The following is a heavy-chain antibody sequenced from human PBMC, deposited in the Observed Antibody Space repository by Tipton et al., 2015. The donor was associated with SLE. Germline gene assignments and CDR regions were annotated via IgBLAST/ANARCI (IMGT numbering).Heavy chain of an antibody. D-gene: IGHD3-9*01. Sequence: TLSLTCTVSGDSISDSYLSWIRQPPGKRMEWIGDIFHTGSTNYNPSLKSRVTISMDTSENQFSLKLGAVTAADTAVYYCARSSGWAESFDHWGQGTLVTVSS. CDR3: ARSSGWAESFDH. J-gene: IGHJ4*02. V-gene: IGHV4-59*01. CDR1: GDSISDSY. CDR2: IFHTGST.